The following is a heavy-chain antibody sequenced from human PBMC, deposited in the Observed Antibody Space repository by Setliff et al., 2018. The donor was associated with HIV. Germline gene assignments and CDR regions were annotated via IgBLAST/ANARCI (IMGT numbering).Heavy chain of an antibody. V-gene: IGHV3-74*01. CDR3: ARDWPGYGFDI. CDR2: INTDGSTT. D-gene: IGHD7-27*01. J-gene: IGHJ3*02. CDR1: GFTFSDYW. Sequence: GSLRLSCAASGFTFSDYWMHWVRQAPGKGLVWVSRINTDGSTTSYADSVKGRFTISRDNAKNTLYLQMNSLRAEDTAVYYCARDWPGYGFDIWGQGTMVTVSS.